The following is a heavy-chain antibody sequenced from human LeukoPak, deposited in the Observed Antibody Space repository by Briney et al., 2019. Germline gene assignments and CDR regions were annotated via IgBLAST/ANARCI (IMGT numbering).Heavy chain of an antibody. CDR3: AKDRPSGYIDY. J-gene: IGHJ4*02. CDR2: ISYDGSNK. V-gene: IGHV3-30*18. CDR1: GFTFSSYG. Sequence: PGGSLRLSCAASGFTFSSYGMHWVRQAPGKGLEWVAVISYDGSNKYYADSVKGRFTISRDNSKNTLYLQMNSLRAEDTAVYYCAKDRPSGYIDYWGQGTLVTVSS. D-gene: IGHD3-22*01.